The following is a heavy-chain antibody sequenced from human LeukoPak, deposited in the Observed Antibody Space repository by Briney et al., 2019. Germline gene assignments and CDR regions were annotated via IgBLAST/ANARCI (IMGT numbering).Heavy chain of an antibody. CDR1: GYTFTSYG. J-gene: IGHJ6*02. Sequence: ASVKVSCKATGYTFTSYGISWLRQAPGQGLEWMGWISAYNGNTNYAQKLQGRVTMTTDTSTSTAYMELRSLRSDDTAVYYCASNKADSSSWYYYYGMDVWGQGTTVTVSS. V-gene: IGHV1-18*01. CDR2: ISAYNGNT. CDR3: ASNKADSSSWYYYYGMDV. D-gene: IGHD6-13*01.